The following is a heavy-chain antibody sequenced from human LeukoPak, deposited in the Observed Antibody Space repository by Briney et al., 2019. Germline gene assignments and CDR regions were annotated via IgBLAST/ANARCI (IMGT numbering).Heavy chain of an antibody. CDR3: AKSGGAYGDYEYDY. CDR2: IRVSGGST. V-gene: IGHV3-23*01. CDR1: GFTFSSYA. Sequence: GGSLRLSCAASGFTFSSYAMSWVRQAPGKGLEWVSAIRVSGGSTYYADSVKGRFTISRDNSKNPLYLQMNSLRAEDTAVYYCAKSGGAYGDYEYDYWGQGTLVTVSS. J-gene: IGHJ4*02. D-gene: IGHD4-17*01.